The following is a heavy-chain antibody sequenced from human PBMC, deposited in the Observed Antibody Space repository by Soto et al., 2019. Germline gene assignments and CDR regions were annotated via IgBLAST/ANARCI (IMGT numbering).Heavy chain of an antibody. CDR1: GGSFSGYY. CDR2: INHSGST. J-gene: IGHJ5*02. D-gene: IGHD2-15*01. V-gene: IGHV4-34*01. Sequence: PSETLSLTCAVYGGSFSGYYWSWIRQPPGKGLEWIGEINHSGSTNYNPSLKSRVTISVDTSKNQFSLKLSSVTAADTAVYYCVRYQLEGYCTGGSCYSYGWFDPGGHGPLVTF. CDR3: VRYQLEGYCTGGSCYSYGWFDP.